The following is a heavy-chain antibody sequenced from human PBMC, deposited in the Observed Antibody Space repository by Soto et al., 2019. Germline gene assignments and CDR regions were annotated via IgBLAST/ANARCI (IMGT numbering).Heavy chain of an antibody. CDR2: INHSGST. Sequence: SETLSLTCAVYGGSFSGYYWSWIRQPPGKGLEWIGEINHSGSTNYNPSLKSRVTISVDTSKNQFSLKLSSVTAADTAVYYCARGTGYCSGGSCYPDYWGQGTLVTVSS. D-gene: IGHD2-15*01. J-gene: IGHJ4*02. V-gene: IGHV4-34*01. CDR1: GGSFSGYY. CDR3: ARGTGYCSGGSCYPDY.